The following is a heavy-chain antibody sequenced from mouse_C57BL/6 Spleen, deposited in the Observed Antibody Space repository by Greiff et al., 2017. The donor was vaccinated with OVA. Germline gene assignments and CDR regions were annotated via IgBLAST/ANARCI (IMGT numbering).Heavy chain of an antibody. CDR1: GFTFSSYA. Sequence: EVQLQESGGGLVKPGGSLKLSCAASGFTFSSYAMSWVRQTPEKRLEWVATISDGGSYTYYPDNVKGRFTISRDNAKNNLYLQMSHLKSEDTAMYYCAREESGFYYFDYWGQGTTLTVSS. J-gene: IGHJ2*01. CDR2: ISDGGSYT. D-gene: IGHD4-1*01. V-gene: IGHV5-4*01. CDR3: AREESGFYYFDY.